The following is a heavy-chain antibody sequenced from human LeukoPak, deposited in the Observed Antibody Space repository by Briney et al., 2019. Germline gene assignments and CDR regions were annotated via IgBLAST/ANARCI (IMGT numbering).Heavy chain of an antibody. CDR2: IYTTGST. CDR1: GGSISGYY. CDR3: ARVIAARRGDFEY. D-gene: IGHD6-6*01. Sequence: SETLSLTCTVSGGSISGYYWDWIRQPAGKGLEWIGRIYTTGSTNYSPSLKSRVSMSMDTSKNQFSLNLNSVTAADTAVYYCARVIAARRGDFEYWGQGTLVTVSS. V-gene: IGHV4-4*07. J-gene: IGHJ4*02.